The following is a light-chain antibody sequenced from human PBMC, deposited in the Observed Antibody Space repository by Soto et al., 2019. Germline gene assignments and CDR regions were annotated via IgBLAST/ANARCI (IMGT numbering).Light chain of an antibody. CDR3: HQYSSYSWT. J-gene: IGKJ1*01. Sequence: EIVLTQSPDTLSVSPGERATLSCRASQSVGSNLAWYQQKPGQDPRPLIYGTSTRATGVPTRFSGSRSGAEFTLTISSLQPDDFATYYCHQYSSYSWTFGHGTKVDI. CDR2: GTS. CDR1: QSVGSN. V-gene: IGKV3-15*01.